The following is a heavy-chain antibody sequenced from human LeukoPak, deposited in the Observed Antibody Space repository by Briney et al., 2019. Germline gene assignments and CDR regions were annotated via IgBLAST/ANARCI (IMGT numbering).Heavy chain of an antibody. V-gene: IGHV1-2*02. Sequence: ASVKVSCKASGYTFTGYYMHWVRQAPGQGLEWMGWINPNSGGTSYAQKFQGRVTMTRDTSISTAYMELSRLRSDDTAVYYCARDHDFWSGYDYWGQGTLVTVSS. CDR1: GYTFTGYY. CDR2: INPNSGGT. CDR3: ARDHDFWSGYDY. D-gene: IGHD3-3*01. J-gene: IGHJ4*02.